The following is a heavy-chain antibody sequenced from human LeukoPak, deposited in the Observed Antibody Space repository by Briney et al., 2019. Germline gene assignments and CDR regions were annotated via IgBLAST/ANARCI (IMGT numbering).Heavy chain of an antibody. Sequence: SETLSLTCTVSGASISNYYWSWIRQPAGKGLEWIGRIFTTGSTDYNPSLKSRVAMSRDKSKNQLFLDLTSVTAADTAIYYCARASDNILSYDYLMDICGKGITVTVSS. CDR3: ARASDNILSYDYLMDI. CDR1: GASISNYY. V-gene: IGHV4-4*07. CDR2: IFTTGST. D-gene: IGHD3-10*01. J-gene: IGHJ6*01.